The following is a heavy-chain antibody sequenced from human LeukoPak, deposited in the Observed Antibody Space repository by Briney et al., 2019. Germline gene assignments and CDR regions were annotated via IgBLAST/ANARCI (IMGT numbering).Heavy chain of an antibody. CDR1: GFTFSSYA. CDR2: ISYDGSNK. Sequence: PGGSLRLSCAASGFTFSSYAMHWARQAPGKGLEWVAVISYDGSNKYYADSVKGRFTISRDNSKNTLYLQMNSLRAEDTAVYYCARAPTDDYGEMGWFDPWGQGTLVTVSS. CDR3: ARAPTDDYGEMGWFDP. D-gene: IGHD4-17*01. J-gene: IGHJ5*02. V-gene: IGHV3-30-3*01.